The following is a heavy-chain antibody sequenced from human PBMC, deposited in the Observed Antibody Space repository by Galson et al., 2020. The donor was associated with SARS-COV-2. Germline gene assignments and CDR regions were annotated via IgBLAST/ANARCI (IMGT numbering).Heavy chain of an antibody. V-gene: IGHV3-21*01. D-gene: IGHD3-3*01. CDR1: GFTFSSYS. J-gene: IGHJ4*02. Sequence: NSGGSLRLSCAASGFTFSSYSMNWVRQAPGKGLEWVSSISSSSSYIYYEDSVKGRFTISRDNAKNSLYLQMNSLRAEDTAVYYCARSIDFLEWLFPHLFDYWGQGTLVTVSS. CDR2: ISSSSSYI. CDR3: ARSIDFLEWLFPHLFDY.